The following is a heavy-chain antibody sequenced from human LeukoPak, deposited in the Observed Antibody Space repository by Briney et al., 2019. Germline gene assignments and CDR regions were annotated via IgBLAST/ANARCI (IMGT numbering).Heavy chain of an antibody. CDR3: AKGLAVAGHFDY. CDR2: ISGSGGST. D-gene: IGHD6-19*01. J-gene: IGHJ4*02. Sequence: GGSLRLSCAASGFTFSSYAMSWVRQAPGKGLEWVSAISGSGGSTYYADSVKGRFTISRDKSKNTLYLQMNSLRAEDTAVYYCAKGLAVAGHFDYWGQGTLVTVSS. CDR1: GFTFSSYA. V-gene: IGHV3-23*01.